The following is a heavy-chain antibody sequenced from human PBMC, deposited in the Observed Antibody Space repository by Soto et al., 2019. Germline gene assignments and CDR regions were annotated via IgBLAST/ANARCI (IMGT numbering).Heavy chain of an antibody. CDR3: ARAPLRYFDWLTEFDY. CDR2: INAGNGNT. D-gene: IGHD3-9*01. CDR1: GYTFTSYA. Sequence: ASVKVSCKASGYTFTSYAMHWVRQAPGQRLEWMGWINAGNGNTKYSQKFQGRVTITRDTSASTAYMELSSLRSEDTAVYYCARAPLRYFDWLTEFDYWGQGTMVTVYS. V-gene: IGHV1-3*01. J-gene: IGHJ4*02.